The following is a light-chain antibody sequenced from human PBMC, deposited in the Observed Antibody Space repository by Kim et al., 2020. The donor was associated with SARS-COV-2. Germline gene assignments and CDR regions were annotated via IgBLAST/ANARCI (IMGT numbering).Light chain of an antibody. CDR3: TSYPGSSTYF. Sequence: GQSVTISCTGTSSDVCGYNYVSWSQQHPNKAPKIVIYDVTERPSGVSNRFSGSKSGNTASLTISWLQTEDEGDYYCTSYPGSSTYFFGTGTKVTVL. CDR2: DVT. CDR1: SSDVCGYNY. V-gene: IGLV2-14*04. J-gene: IGLJ1*01.